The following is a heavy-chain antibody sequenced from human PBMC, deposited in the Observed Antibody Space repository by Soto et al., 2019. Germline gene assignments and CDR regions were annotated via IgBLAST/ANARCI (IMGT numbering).Heavy chain of an antibody. V-gene: IGHV1-2*02. J-gene: IGHJ5*02. D-gene: IGHD1-26*01. CDR3: AREMDYYRT. Sequence: ASVKVSCKASGYSFTDYYMHWLRQAPGQGLEWMGWINPDSGGTNYAQKFRGRVAMTRDTSISTAYMELSRLNSDDTAVYYCAREMDYYRTWGQGTLVTVSS. CDR1: GYSFTDYY. CDR2: INPDSGGT.